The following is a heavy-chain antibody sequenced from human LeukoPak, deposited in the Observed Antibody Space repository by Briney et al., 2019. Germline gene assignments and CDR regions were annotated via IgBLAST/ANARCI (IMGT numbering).Heavy chain of an antibody. D-gene: IGHD3-22*01. J-gene: IGHJ3*02. CDR2: ISGSGGST. CDR1: GFAFDEHG. CDR3: AKNRWSSSGPVAYNI. V-gene: IGHV3-23*01. Sequence: GGSLRLSCTASGFAFDEHGMSWVRQVPGKGLEWVSHISGSGGSTYYADSVKGRFTISRDNSKNTLYLQMNSLRAEDTAVYYCAKNRWSSSGPVAYNIWGQATMVTVPS.